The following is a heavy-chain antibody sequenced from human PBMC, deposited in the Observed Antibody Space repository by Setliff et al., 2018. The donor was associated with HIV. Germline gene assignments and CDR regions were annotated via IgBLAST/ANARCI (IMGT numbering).Heavy chain of an antibody. CDR2: IRYDGSNE. CDR1: GFTFSSHG. J-gene: IGHJ4*02. D-gene: IGHD6-13*01. V-gene: IGHV3-30*02. CDR3: AKDSLAAIVPYYCDY. Sequence: PGGSLRLSCAASGFTFSSHGMYWVRQAPGKGLEWVAFIRYDGSNEYYVDSVRGRFTISRDDSKNTLYMQMNSLRPEDTAMSYCAKDSLAAIVPYYCDYWGQGTLVTVSS.